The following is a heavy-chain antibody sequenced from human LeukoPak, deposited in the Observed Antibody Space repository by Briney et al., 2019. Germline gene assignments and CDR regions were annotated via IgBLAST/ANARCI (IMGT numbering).Heavy chain of an antibody. CDR3: AKDPKWFGELLSLDYFDY. CDR2: ITSDSAFM. J-gene: IGHJ4*02. CDR1: GFNLKTYS. V-gene: IGHV3-48*01. Sequence: PGGSLRLSCAASGFNLKTYSINWVRQAPGKGLEWISYITSDSAFMYYADSVKGRFTISRDNSKNTLYLQMNSLRAEDTAVYYCAKDPKWFGELLSLDYFDYWGQGTLVTVSS. D-gene: IGHD3-10*01.